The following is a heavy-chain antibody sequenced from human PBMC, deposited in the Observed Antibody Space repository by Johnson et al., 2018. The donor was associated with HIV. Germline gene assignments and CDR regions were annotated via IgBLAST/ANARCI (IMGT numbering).Heavy chain of an antibody. V-gene: IGHV3-30*04. Sequence: QVQLVESGGGVVQPGRSLRLSCAASGFTFSSYAVHWVRQAPGKGLEWVANIKQDGSEKYYADSVKGRFTISRDNSKNQLYLQMNSLRAEDTAVYYCARDPRRPHVSIAADAFDSWGQGTMVTVSS. J-gene: IGHJ3*02. CDR1: GFTFSSYA. CDR2: IKQDGSEK. CDR3: ARDPRRPHVSIAADAFDS. D-gene: IGHD2-21*01.